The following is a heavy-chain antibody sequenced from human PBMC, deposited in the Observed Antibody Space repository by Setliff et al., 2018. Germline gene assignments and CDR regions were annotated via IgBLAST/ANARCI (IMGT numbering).Heavy chain of an antibody. CDR1: GDSISSRTYY. J-gene: IGHJ4*02. CDR2: IYTSWST. D-gene: IGHD5-18*01. Sequence: PSETLSLTCTVSGDSISSRTYYWSWIRQPAGKGLEWIGHIYTSWSTISNPSLKSRVTISLDTSKNQFSLKLSSVTAADTAVYYCARITSGIQLSPTSNDYWGQGTLVTVSS. CDR3: ARITSGIQLSPTSNDY. V-gene: IGHV4-61*09.